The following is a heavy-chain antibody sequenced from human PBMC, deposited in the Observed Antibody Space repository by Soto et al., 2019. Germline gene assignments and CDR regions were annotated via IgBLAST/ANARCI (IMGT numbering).Heavy chain of an antibody. CDR3: ASGYYPFYYYYGMDV. V-gene: IGHV4-59*01. Sequence: SETLSLTCTVSGGSISSYYWSWIRQPPGKGLEWIGYIYYSGSTNYNPSLKSRVTISVDTSKNQFSLKLSSVTAADTAVYYCASGYYPFYYYYGMDVWGQGTTVTVSS. CDR2: IYYSGST. J-gene: IGHJ6*02. CDR1: GGSISSYY. D-gene: IGHD3-22*01.